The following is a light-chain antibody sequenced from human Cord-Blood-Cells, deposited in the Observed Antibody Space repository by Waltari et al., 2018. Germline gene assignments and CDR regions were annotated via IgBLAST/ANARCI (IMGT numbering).Light chain of an antibody. V-gene: IGLV1-40*01. CDR1: RSHIGAGSA. J-gene: IGLJ3*02. Sequence: QPVLPPPPSAPPAPGPRVTIPCTRSRSHIGAGSALHWYQQLPGTAPKLLIHGNSNRPSGVPDRFSGSKSGTSASLAITGLQAEDEADYYCQSYDSSLSGSVFGGGTKLTVL. CDR3: QSYDSSLSGSV. CDR2: GNS.